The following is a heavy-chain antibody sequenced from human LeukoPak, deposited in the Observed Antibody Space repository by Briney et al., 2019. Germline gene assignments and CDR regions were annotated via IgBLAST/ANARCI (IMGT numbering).Heavy chain of an antibody. D-gene: IGHD1-1*01. J-gene: IGHJ6*02. CDR3: ARGPSNVDGEQTDNYYYYGMDV. CDR1: GGSFSGYY. CDR2: INHSGST. V-gene: IGHV4-34*01. Sequence: SETLSLTCAVYGGSFSGYYWSWIRQPPGKGLEWIGEINHSGSTNYNPSLKSQVTISVDTSKNQFSLKLSSVTAADTAVYYCARGPSNVDGEQTDNYYYYGMDVWGQGTTVTVSS.